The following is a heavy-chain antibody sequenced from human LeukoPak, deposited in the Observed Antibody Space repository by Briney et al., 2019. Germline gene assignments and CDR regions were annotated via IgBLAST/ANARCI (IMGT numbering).Heavy chain of an antibody. V-gene: IGHV3-23*01. J-gene: IGHJ4*02. Sequence: GGSLRLSCAASGFTFSNYAMSWVRQAPGRGLEWVSAISGSSGLTYYADSVKGRFTISRDNSKNTLYLQMNSLRAEDTAVYYCAKADGAYGGYFDYWGQGTLVTVSS. CDR3: AKADGAYGGYFDY. CDR1: GFTFSNYA. CDR2: ISGSSGLT. D-gene: IGHD4-23*01.